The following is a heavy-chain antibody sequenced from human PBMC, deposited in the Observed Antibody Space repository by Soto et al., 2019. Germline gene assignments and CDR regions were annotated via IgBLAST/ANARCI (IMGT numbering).Heavy chain of an antibody. Sequence: QITLKESGPPLVRPTQTLTLTCAFSGFSLSTSGVGVGWIRQPPGKALEWLAVIYWDDSKHYSPSLRSRLTITKDTSKNQVVLTMTNMDHMDTGTYYCAHKGPEDWPLDYWGQGTLVTVSS. J-gene: IGHJ4*02. V-gene: IGHV2-5*02. CDR1: GFSLSTSGVG. D-gene: IGHD3-9*01. CDR3: AHKGPEDWPLDY. CDR2: IYWDDSK.